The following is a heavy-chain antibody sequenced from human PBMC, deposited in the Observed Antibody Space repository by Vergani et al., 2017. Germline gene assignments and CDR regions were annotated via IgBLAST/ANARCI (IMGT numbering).Heavy chain of an antibody. CDR2: ISSSGSTI. Sequence: VQLLESGGGLVQPGRSLRLSCAASGFTFSDYYMSWIRQAPGKGLEWVSYISSSGSTIYYGDSVKGRFTISRDNANNSLYLQMNSLRAEDTAVYYCTSGGYSYGSCDYWGQGTLVTVSS. J-gene: IGHJ4*02. V-gene: IGHV3-11*01. D-gene: IGHD5-18*01. CDR3: TSGGYSYGSCDY. CDR1: GFTFSDYY.